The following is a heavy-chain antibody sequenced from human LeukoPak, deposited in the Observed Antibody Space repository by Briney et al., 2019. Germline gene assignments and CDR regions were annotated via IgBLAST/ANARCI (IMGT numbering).Heavy chain of an antibody. Sequence: GESLKISCKGSGYSFTSYWIGWVRQMPGKGLEWMGIIYPGDSDTRYSPSFQGQVTISADKSISTAYLQWSSLKASDTAMYYCARLISGSGSSPYYYYYMDVWGKGTTVTVPS. CDR1: GYSFTSYW. J-gene: IGHJ6*03. CDR3: ARLISGSGSSPYYYYYMDV. V-gene: IGHV5-51*01. CDR2: IYPGDSDT. D-gene: IGHD3-10*01.